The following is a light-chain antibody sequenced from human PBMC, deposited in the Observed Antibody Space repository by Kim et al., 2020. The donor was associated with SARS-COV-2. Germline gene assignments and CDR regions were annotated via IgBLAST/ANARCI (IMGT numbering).Light chain of an antibody. Sequence: SYELTQPSSVSVSPGQTARITCSGDVLAKKYTRWFQQKPGQAPVLVIYKDSERPSVIPERFSGSSSGTTVTLTISGAQVEDEADYYCYSATDNSLVFGGGTQLTVL. V-gene: IGLV3-27*01. CDR1: VLAKKY. J-gene: IGLJ2*01. CDR3: YSATDNSLV. CDR2: KDS.